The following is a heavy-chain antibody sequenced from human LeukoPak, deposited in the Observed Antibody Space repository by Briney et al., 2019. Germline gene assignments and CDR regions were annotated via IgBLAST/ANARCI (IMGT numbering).Heavy chain of an antibody. Sequence: PSETLSLTCTVSGGSISSYYWSWIRQPPGKGLEWIGYIYYSGSTNYNPTLKSRVTISVDTSKNQFSLKLSSVTAADTAVYYCARSKADGSGSWRFDYWGQGTLVTVSS. D-gene: IGHD3-10*01. CDR3: ARSKADGSGSWRFDY. CDR2: IYYSGST. J-gene: IGHJ4*02. V-gene: IGHV4-59*01. CDR1: GGSISSYY.